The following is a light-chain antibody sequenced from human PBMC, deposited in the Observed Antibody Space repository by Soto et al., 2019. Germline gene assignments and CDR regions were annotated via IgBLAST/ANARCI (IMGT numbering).Light chain of an antibody. J-gene: IGKJ3*01. CDR1: HAISTY. CDR2: SAS. Sequence: DLQMTQSPSSLSASVGDRVTITCRASHAISTYLAWYQQKPGKVPKLLIYSASTLHSGVPSRFSGSGSGTDFTLTISSLQPEDVATYYCQQFYSVPHTFGPGTKVDIK. V-gene: IGKV1-27*01. CDR3: QQFYSVPHT.